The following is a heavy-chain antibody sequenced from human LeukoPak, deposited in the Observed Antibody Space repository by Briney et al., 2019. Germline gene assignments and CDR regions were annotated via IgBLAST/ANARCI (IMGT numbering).Heavy chain of an antibody. CDR1: GGSISSSSYY. CDR2: IYYSGST. J-gene: IGHJ6*03. D-gene: IGHD3-10*01. CDR3: ARARQYYYGSGSYYNFFVGGPSYYYYYMDV. V-gene: IGHV4-39*07. Sequence: SETLSLTCTVSGGSISSSSYYWGWIRQPPGKRLEWIGSIYYSGSTYYNPSLKSRVTISVDTSKNQFSLKLSSVTAADTAVYYCARARQYYYGSGSYYNFFVGGPSYYYYYMDVWGKGTTVTVSS.